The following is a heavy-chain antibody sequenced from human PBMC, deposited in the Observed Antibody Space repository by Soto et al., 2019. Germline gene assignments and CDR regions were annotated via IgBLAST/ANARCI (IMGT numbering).Heavy chain of an antibody. Sequence: GGSLRLSCAASGFTFDDYAMHWVRQAPGKGLEWVSGISWNSGSIGYADSVKGRFTISRDNAKNSLYLQMNSLRAEDTALYYCAKDGNSRSPTVTTWEYYYYYMDVWGKGTTVTVSS. J-gene: IGHJ6*03. CDR2: ISWNSGSI. V-gene: IGHV3-9*01. CDR3: AKDGNSRSPTVTTWEYYYYYMDV. D-gene: IGHD4-4*01. CDR1: GFTFDDYA.